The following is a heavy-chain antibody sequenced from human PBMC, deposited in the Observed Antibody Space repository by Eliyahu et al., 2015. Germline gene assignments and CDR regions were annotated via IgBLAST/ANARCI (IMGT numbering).Heavy chain of an antibody. Sequence: EVQLLESGGGLVQPGGSLRLSCAASGFTFSSYAXSWVRQAPGKGLEWVSAISGSGGSTYYADSVKGRFTISRDXSKNTLYLQMNSLRAEDTAVYYCAKAGYCSSTSCYEAPALNWFDPWGQGTLVTVSS. CDR3: AKAGYCSSTSCYEAPALNWFDP. CDR2: ISGSGGST. CDR1: GFTFSSYA. J-gene: IGHJ5*02. D-gene: IGHD2-2*01. V-gene: IGHV3-23*01.